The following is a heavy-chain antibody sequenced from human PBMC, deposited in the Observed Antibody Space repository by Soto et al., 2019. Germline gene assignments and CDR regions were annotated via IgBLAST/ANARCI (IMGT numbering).Heavy chain of an antibody. CDR2: ISGSGGDT. V-gene: IGHV3-23*01. CDR1: GFTFSSYA. Sequence: GGSLRLSCAASGFTFSSYAMNWVRQAPGKGLEWVSTISGSGGDTYYADSVKGRFSISRDNSKYTLYLQMNSLRAEDTAVYYCARDNSYYYDSSGEGFDPWGQGTLVNGSS. J-gene: IGHJ5*02. D-gene: IGHD3-22*01. CDR3: ARDNSYYYDSSGEGFDP.